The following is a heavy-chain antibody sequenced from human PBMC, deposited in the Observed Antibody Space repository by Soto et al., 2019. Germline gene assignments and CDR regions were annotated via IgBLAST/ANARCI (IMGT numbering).Heavy chain of an antibody. D-gene: IGHD2-15*01. J-gene: IGHJ3*02. Sequence: EVQLVESGGGLVQPGGSLRLSCAASGFTFSSYSMNWVRQAPGKGLEWVSYISSSSSTIYYADSVKGRFTISRDNAKNSLYLQMNSLRAEDTAVYYCARVSDIVVVVAATHTKPDAFDIWGQGTMVTVSS. V-gene: IGHV3-48*01. CDR2: ISSSSSTI. CDR1: GFTFSSYS. CDR3: ARVSDIVVVVAATHTKPDAFDI.